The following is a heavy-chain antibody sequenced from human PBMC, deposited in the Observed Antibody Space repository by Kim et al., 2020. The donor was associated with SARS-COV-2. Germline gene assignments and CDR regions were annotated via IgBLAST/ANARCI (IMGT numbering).Heavy chain of an antibody. CDR3: ARESSERTGVTMIVVVRFFDY. V-gene: IGHV3-30*07. Sequence: FTISRDNSKNTLYLQMNSLRAEDTALYYCARESSERTGVTMIVVVRFFDYWGQGTLVTVSS. D-gene: IGHD3-22*01. J-gene: IGHJ4*02.